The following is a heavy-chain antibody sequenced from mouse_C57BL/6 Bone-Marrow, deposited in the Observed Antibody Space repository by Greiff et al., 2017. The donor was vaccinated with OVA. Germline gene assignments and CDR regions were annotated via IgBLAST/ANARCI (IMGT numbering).Heavy chain of an antibody. CDR3: ARHETGTDWYFDV. D-gene: IGHD4-1*01. CDR1: GFTFSDYG. Sequence: EVKLVESGGGLVQPGGSLKLSCAASGFTFSDYGMAWVRQAPRKGPEWVAFISNLAYSIYYADTVTGRFTISRENAKNTLYLEMSSLRSEDTAMHYCARHETGTDWYFDVWGTGTTVTVSS. V-gene: IGHV5-15*01. J-gene: IGHJ1*03. CDR2: ISNLAYSI.